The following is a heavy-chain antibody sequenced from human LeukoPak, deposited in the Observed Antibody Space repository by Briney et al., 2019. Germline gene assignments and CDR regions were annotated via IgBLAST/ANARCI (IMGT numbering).Heavy chain of an antibody. J-gene: IGHJ5*02. CDR1: GYTFTGYY. Sequence: GASVKVSCKASGYTFTGYYMHGVRQAPGQGLEWMGWINPNSGGTNYAQKFQGRVTMTRDTSISTAYMELSRLRSDDTAVYYCARGPSGYCRGGSCYPGGHWFDPWGQGTLVTVSS. D-gene: IGHD2-15*01. CDR2: INPNSGGT. V-gene: IGHV1-2*02. CDR3: ARGPSGYCRGGSCYPGGHWFDP.